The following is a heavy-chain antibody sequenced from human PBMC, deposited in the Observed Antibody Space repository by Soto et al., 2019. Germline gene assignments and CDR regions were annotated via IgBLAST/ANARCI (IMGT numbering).Heavy chain of an antibody. J-gene: IGHJ4*02. V-gene: IGHV1-18*01. CDR1: GYGFTTYG. CDR3: ARGRYGDY. D-gene: IGHD1-1*01. CDR2: ISAHNGNT. Sequence: QVHLVQSGAEVKKPGASVKVSCKRSGYGFTTYGITWVRQAPGQGLEWMGWISAHNGNTNYAQKLQGRVTVTRDTSTSTAYMELRSLRSDDTAVYYCARGRYGDYWGQGALVTVSS.